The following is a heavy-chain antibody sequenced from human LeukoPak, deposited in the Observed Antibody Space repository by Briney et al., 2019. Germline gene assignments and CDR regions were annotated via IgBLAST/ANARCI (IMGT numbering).Heavy chain of an antibody. D-gene: IGHD3-10*01. CDR1: GFTFSSHA. Sequence: GRSLRLSCAASGFTFSSHAMHWVRQAPGKGLEWVAVISYDGSNKYYADSVKGRFTISRDNSKNTLYLQMNSLRAEDTAVYYCARVRYYGSERGYYFDYWGQGTLVTVSS. V-gene: IGHV3-30-3*01. J-gene: IGHJ4*02. CDR3: ARVRYYGSERGYYFDY. CDR2: ISYDGSNK.